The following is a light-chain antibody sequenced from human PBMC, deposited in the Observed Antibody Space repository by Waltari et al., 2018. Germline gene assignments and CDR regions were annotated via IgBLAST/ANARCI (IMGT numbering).Light chain of an antibody. CDR2: CSS. CDR1: QSVLYSFDNRHY. CDR3: QQYYSPFSCT. J-gene: IGKJ2*02. Sequence: DVVVTQSPDSLAVSLGERATINCKSSQSVLYSFDNRHYLAWYQQKPGQPPKLLIYCSSTRESGVPDRFIGSGSGTDFTLTISRLQAEDMAVYYCQQYYSPFSCTFGQGTKVEIK. V-gene: IGKV4-1*01.